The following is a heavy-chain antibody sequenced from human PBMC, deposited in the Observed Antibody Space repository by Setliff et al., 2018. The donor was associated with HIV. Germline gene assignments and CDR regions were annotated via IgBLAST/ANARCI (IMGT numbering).Heavy chain of an antibody. D-gene: IGHD5-12*01. CDR1: GFTFDRYW. V-gene: IGHV3-74*01. Sequence: GGSLRLSCAASGFTFDRYWMHWVRQAPGKGLVWVSRVNTDGSSKTYADSVKDRFTISRDNAKNTLYLQMHDLRAEDTGVYYCHSGYDSEEQSYFDYWGQGTLVTAPQ. CDR3: HSGYDSEEQSYFDY. J-gene: IGHJ4*02. CDR2: VNTDGSSK.